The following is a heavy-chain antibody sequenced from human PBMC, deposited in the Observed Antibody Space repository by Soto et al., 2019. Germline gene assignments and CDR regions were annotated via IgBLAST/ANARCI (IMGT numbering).Heavy chain of an antibody. V-gene: IGHV3-33*01. CDR1: GFTFSSYG. D-gene: IGHD3-9*01. CDR2: IWYDGSNK. Sequence: GGSLRLSCAASGFTFSSYGMHWVRQAPGKGLEWVAVIWYDGSNKYYADSVKGRFTISRDNSKNTLYLQMNSLRAEDTAVYYCARGGLRYFDWLSLTDIDYWGQGTLVTVSS. CDR3: ARGGLRYFDWLSLTDIDY. J-gene: IGHJ4*02.